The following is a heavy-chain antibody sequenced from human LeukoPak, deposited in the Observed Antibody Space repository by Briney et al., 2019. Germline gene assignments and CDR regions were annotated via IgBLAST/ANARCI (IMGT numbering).Heavy chain of an antibody. D-gene: IGHD6-6*01. CDR1: GGFISSYY. Sequence: SETLSLTCTVSGGFISSYYWSWIRRPPGKGLEWIGYIYYSGSTNYNPSLKRRVTISVDTSKNQFSLKLSSVTAADTAVYYCARDWVSSSIGYGMDVWGKGTTVTVSS. J-gene: IGHJ6*04. V-gene: IGHV4-59*01. CDR2: IYYSGST. CDR3: ARDWVSSSIGYGMDV.